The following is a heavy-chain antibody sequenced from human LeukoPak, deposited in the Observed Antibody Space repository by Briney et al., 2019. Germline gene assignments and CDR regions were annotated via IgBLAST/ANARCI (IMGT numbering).Heavy chain of an antibody. CDR1: GFTFSNYW. CDR2: ISGSGGST. V-gene: IGHV3-23*01. J-gene: IGHJ4*02. CDR3: AKATGDRFTYYFDY. Sequence: PGGSLRLSCAASGFTFSNYWMPWVRQAPGKGLEWVSAISGSGGSTYYADSVKGRFTISRDNSKNTLYLQMNSLRAEDTAVYYCAKATGDRFTYYFDYWGQGTLVTVSS. D-gene: IGHD7-27*01.